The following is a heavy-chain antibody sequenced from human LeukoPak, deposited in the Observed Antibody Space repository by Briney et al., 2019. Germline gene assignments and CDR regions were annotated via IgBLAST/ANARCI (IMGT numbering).Heavy chain of an antibody. CDR2: IYSGGST. CDR3: ARDRIVVANYYGMDV. V-gene: IGHV3-66*01. D-gene: IGHD3-22*01. J-gene: IGHJ6*02. Sequence: GGSLRLSCAASGFTVSSNYMSWVRQAPGKGLEWVSVIYSGGSTYYADSVEGRFTISRDNSKNTLYLQMNSLRAEDTAVYYCARDRIVVANYYGMDVWGQGTTVTVSS. CDR1: GFTVSSNY.